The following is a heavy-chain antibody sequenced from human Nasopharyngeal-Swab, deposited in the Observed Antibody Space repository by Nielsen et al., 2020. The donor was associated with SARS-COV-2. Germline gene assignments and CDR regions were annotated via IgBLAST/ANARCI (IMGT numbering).Heavy chain of an antibody. V-gene: IGHV3-64D*06. CDR3: VRAYGSGNYFDY. CDR1: GFTFSSHA. Sequence: GGSLRLSCSASGFTFSSHAMHWVRQAPGKGLEYLAAVTPDGGSPYYADSVKGRFIISRDNSKNTLYLQLSSRRAEDTAVYYCVRAYGSGNYFDYWGQGTLVTVSS. CDR2: VTPDGGSP. D-gene: IGHD3-10*01. J-gene: IGHJ4*02.